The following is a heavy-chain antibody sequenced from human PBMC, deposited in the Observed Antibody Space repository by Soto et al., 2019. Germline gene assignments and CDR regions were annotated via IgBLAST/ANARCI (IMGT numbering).Heavy chain of an antibody. D-gene: IGHD3-10*01. CDR2: IGVGGGDR. CDR1: GFTFSSYA. J-gene: IGHJ4*02. CDR3: ARVRFGELV. Sequence: GGSLRLSCAASGFTFSSYAMSWVRQAPGKGLEWVSIIGVGGGDRYYPESVKGRFAISRDNSRDTLYLEMNSLRDEDTAVYYCARVRFGELVWGQGTLVTVSS. V-gene: IGHV3-23*01.